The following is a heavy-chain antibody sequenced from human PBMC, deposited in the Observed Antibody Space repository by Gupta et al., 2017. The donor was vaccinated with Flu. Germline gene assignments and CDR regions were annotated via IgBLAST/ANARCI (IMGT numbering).Heavy chain of an antibody. D-gene: IGHD3-22*01. Sequence: QLQLQESGPGLVKPSETLSLTCTVSGGSISSSSYYRGWIRQPPGKGLEWIGSIYYSGSTYYNPSLKSRVTISVDTSKNQFSLKLSSVTAADTAVYYCARRTTYYYDSSGYHWFDPWGQGTLVTVSS. J-gene: IGHJ5*02. CDR1: GGSISSSSYY. CDR3: ARRTTYYYDSSGYHWFDP. CDR2: IYYSGST. V-gene: IGHV4-39*01.